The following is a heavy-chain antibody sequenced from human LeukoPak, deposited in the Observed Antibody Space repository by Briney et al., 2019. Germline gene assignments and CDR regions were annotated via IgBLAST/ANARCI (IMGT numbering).Heavy chain of an antibody. CDR2: VFHSGST. CDR1: GGSISGYY. CDR3: ASRPTGGMATLTGYFDN. J-gene: IGHJ4*02. D-gene: IGHD5-24*01. V-gene: IGHV4-59*12. Sequence: SETLSLTCTVSGGSISGYYWSWIRLPPGKGLEWIGYVFHSGSTNYNPSLKSRVTISVDTSKNQFSLKVTSVTAADTAVYYCASRPTGGMATLTGYFDNWGQGTLVTVSS.